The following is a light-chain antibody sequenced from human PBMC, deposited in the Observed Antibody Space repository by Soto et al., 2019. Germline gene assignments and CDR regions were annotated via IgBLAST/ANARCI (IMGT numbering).Light chain of an antibody. CDR1: QSVSSY. CDR3: QQRSNWPPLT. Sequence: EIVLTQSPVTPSLSPGERATLSCRASQSVSSYLAWYQQKPGQAPRLLIYDASNRATGIPTRFSGSGSGTDFTLTITSLEPEDFAVYYCQQRSNWPPLTFGGGTKVEIK. V-gene: IGKV3-11*01. CDR2: DAS. J-gene: IGKJ4*01.